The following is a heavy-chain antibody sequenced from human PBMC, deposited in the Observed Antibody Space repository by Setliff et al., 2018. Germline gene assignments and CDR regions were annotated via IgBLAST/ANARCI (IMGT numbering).Heavy chain of an antibody. J-gene: IGHJ3*02. CDR1: GGSFSAYY. CDR3: AIFIVGLDAFDT. D-gene: IGHD1-26*01. CDR2: INQSGST. V-gene: IGHV4-34*01. Sequence: PSETLSLTCAVYGGSFSAYYWRWIRQAPGKGLEWIGEINQSGSTNYNPSLKSRVTMSVDASKEQFSLKLTSVTAADTAVYYCAIFIVGLDAFDTWGQGTMVTVSS.